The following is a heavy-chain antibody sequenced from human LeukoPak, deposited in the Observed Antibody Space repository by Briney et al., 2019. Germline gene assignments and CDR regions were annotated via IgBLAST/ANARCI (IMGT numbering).Heavy chain of an antibody. CDR1: GFTFTDYA. CDR3: ARNHFNQNVFDV. CDR2: ISYSGE. Sequence: GRSLRLSCAASGFTFTDYAFHWVRQAPGKGLEWVTIISYSGESYADSVRGRFAVSRDNSKNTVCLQMDSLRADDTAMYYCARNHFNQNVFDVWGQGTMVTVSS. J-gene: IGHJ3*01. D-gene: IGHD1-14*01. V-gene: IGHV3-30*01.